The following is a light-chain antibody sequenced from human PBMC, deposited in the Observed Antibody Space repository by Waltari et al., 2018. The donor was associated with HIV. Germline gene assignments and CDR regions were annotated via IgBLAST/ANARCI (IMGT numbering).Light chain of an antibody. CDR2: KAS. CDR3: QQYNSYSRT. CDR1: QSISSW. V-gene: IGKV1-5*03. Sequence: DIQMTQSPSTLSASVGARVTITCRASQSISSWLAWYQQKPGKARKLLIYKASSLESGVPSRFSGSGSGTEFTLTISSLQPDDFATYYCQQYNSYSRTCGQGTKVEIK. J-gene: IGKJ1*01.